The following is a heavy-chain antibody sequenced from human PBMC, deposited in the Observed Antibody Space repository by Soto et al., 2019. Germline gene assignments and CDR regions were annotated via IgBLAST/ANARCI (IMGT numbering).Heavy chain of an antibody. CDR1: RFSLSTSAEG. V-gene: IGHV2-5*02. Sequence: QITLKESGPTLVKPTQTRTLTCTFSRFSLSTSAEGVGWIRQPPGKALEWLALIYWDGDERYSPSLKSRLTITKDTSKNQVVLTMTNMDPADTATYSCAHGSCTSADCYPNPYLDYWGQGILVTVSS. J-gene: IGHJ4*02. CDR3: AHGSCTSADCYPNPYLDY. D-gene: IGHD2-2*01. CDR2: IYWDGDE.